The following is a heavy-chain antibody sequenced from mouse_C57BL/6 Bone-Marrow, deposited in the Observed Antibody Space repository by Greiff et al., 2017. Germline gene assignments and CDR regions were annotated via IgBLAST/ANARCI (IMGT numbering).Heavy chain of an antibody. CDR3: ARDGYYVDY. CDR1: GFTFSSYA. Sequence: EVKLMESGGGLVKPGGSLKLSCAASGFTFSSYAMSWVRQTPEKRLEWVATISDGGSYTYYPDNVKGRFTISRDNAKNNLYLQMSHLKSEDTAMYYCARDGYYVDYWGQGTTLTVSS. D-gene: IGHD2-3*01. V-gene: IGHV5-4*03. J-gene: IGHJ2*01. CDR2: ISDGGSYT.